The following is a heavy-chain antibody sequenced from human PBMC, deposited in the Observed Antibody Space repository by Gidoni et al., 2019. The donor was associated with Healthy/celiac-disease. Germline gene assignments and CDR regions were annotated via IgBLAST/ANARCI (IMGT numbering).Heavy chain of an antibody. J-gene: IGHJ2*01. CDR1: GFTFSSYA. CDR3: AKDIGGGGEWSYWYFDL. V-gene: IGHV3-23*01. D-gene: IGHD3-3*01. CDR2: SSGSGGST. Sequence: EVQLLESGGGLVQPGGSLRLSCAASGFTFSSYARSWVRQGPGKGLEWGSASSGSGGSTYYADSGKGRFNISRDNAKNTLYLQMNSLRAEDTAGYFCAKDIGGGGEWSYWYFDLWGRGTLVTVSS.